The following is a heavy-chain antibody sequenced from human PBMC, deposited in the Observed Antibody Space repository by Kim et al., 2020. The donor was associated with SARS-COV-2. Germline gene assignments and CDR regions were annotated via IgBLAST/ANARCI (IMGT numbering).Heavy chain of an antibody. Sequence: GGSLRLSCTTSGFTFTGYAMSWVRQAPGKGLECVSSIDGSDGTTYFVDSVKGRFTISRDNSKNTLYLQMSTLRADDTAVYYCVKGGWGSIWDHWGQGTLVTVAS. CDR2: IDGSDGTT. CDR1: GFTFTGYA. V-gene: IGHV3-23*01. D-gene: IGHD2-21*01. CDR3: VKGGWGSIWDH. J-gene: IGHJ4*02.